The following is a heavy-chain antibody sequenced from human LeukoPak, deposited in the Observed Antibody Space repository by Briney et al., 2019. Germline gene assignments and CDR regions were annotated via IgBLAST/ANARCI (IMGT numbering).Heavy chain of an antibody. CDR2: INPNSGGT. CDR1: GYTFTGYY. CDR3: ARDLGYYGSGSYYNEAFDY. V-gene: IGHV1-2*02. J-gene: IGHJ4*02. Sequence: ASVKVSCKASGYTFTGYYMHWVRQAPGQGLEWMGWINPNSGGTNYAQKFQGRVTMTRDTSISTAYMELSRLRSDDTAVYYCARDLGYYGSGSYYNEAFDYWGRGTLVTVSS. D-gene: IGHD3-10*01.